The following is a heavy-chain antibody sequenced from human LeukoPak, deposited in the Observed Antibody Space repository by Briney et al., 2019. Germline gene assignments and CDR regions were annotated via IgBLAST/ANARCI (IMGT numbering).Heavy chain of an antibody. D-gene: IGHD6-13*01. Sequence: TSETLSLTCAVYGGSFSGYYWSWIRQPPGKGLEWIEEINHSGSTNYNPSLKSRVTISVDRSKNQFSLELTSVTAADTAVYYCARYSSTWPYWYFDLWGRGTLVTVSS. J-gene: IGHJ2*01. CDR2: INHSGST. CDR1: GGSFSGYY. V-gene: IGHV4-34*01. CDR3: ARYSSTWPYWYFDL.